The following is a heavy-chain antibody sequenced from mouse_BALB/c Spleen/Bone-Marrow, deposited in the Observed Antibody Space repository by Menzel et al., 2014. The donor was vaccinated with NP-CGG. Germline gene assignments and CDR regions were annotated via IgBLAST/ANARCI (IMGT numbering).Heavy chain of an antibody. J-gene: IGHJ2*01. CDR2: IDPANGNT. Sequence: VQLQQSGAELVKPGASVKLSCTASGFNIKDTYMHWVKQRPEQGLEWIGRIDPANGNTKYDPKFQGKATITADTSSNTAYLQLSSLTSEDTAVYYCARYCYGYYFDYWGQGTILTVSS. V-gene: IGHV14-3*02. CDR3: ARYCYGYYFDY. D-gene: IGHD1-2*01. CDR1: GFNIKDTY.